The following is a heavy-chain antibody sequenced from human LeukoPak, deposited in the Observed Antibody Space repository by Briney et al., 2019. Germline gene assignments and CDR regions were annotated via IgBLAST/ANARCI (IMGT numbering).Heavy chain of an antibody. CDR3: ARGEGEQKVVNMGDY. Sequence: GGSLRLSCAGPGFTFRSYAMRWVRQAPGEGGERGSTISCSGDTTYYADSVKGRFTISRDNAKNSLYLQMNSLRVEDTAVYYCARGEGEQKVVNMGDYWGQGTLVTVSS. D-gene: IGHD6-13*01. J-gene: IGHJ4*02. V-gene: IGHV3-23*01. CDR2: ISCSGDTT. CDR1: GFTFRSYA.